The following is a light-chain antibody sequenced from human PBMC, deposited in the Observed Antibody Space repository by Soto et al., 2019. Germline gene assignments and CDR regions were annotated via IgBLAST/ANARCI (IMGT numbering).Light chain of an antibody. V-gene: IGLV1-40*01. CDR2: GNS. CDR3: QSYDSSLSVAWV. Sequence: QSVLTQPPSVSGAPGQRVTISCTGSSSNIGAGYDVHWYQQLPGTAPKLLIYGNSNRPSGVPDRLSGSKSGTSASLAITGLQAEDEADYYCQSYDSSLSVAWVFGGGTKLTVL. J-gene: IGLJ3*02. CDR1: SSNIGAGYD.